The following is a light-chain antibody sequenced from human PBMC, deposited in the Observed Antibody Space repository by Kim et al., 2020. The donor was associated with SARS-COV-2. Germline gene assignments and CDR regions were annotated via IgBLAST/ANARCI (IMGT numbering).Light chain of an antibody. V-gene: IGLV3-21*04. CDR3: QVWDSTTDHAV. Sequence: PGKTARLACEGNHLGTTSLHWYQQKAGQSPVLVIHYDRDRPSGIPERFSGSKAGDTATLAISRVEAGDEADYYCQVWDSTTDHAVFGGGTQLTVL. CDR1: HLGTTS. CDR2: YDR. J-gene: IGLJ2*01.